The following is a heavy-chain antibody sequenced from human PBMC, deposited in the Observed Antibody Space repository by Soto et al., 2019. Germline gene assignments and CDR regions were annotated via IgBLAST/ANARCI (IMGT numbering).Heavy chain of an antibody. CDR1: GFTFSSYA. CDR2: ISGSGGST. V-gene: IGHV3-23*01. CDR3: AKDIGQDYYFDY. J-gene: IGHJ4*02. D-gene: IGHD3-16*02. Sequence: GGSLRLSCAASGFTFSSYAMSWVRQAPGKGLECVSAISGSGGSTYYADSVKGRFTISRDNSKNTLYLQMNSLRAEDTAVYYCAKDIGQDYYFDYWGQVTLVTVSS.